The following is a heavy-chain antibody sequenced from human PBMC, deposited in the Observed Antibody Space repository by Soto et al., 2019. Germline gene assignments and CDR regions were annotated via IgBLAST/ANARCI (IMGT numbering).Heavy chain of an antibody. J-gene: IGHJ5*02. D-gene: IGHD3-10*01. CDR3: ASAGDYYGSGSYIGWFAP. CDR2: IIPIFGTA. V-gene: IGHV1-69*01. Sequence: QVQLVQSGAEVKKPGSSVKVSCKASGGTFSSYAISWVRQAPGQGLEWMGGIIPIFGTANYAQKFQGRVTITADESTSTAYMELSSLRSEDTAVYYCASAGDYYGSGSYIGWFAPWGQGTLVTVSS. CDR1: GGTFSSYA.